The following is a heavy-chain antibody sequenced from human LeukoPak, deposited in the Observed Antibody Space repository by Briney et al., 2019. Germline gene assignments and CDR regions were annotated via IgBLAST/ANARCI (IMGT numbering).Heavy chain of an antibody. V-gene: IGHV1-8*02. CDR3: ARAPDSSGYNWYFDL. D-gene: IGHD3-22*01. J-gene: IGHJ2*01. CDR1: GGTFSSYA. Sequence: GASVKISCKASGGTFSSYAINWVRQATGQGLEWMGWMNPNSGNTGYAQKFQGRVTMTRNTSISTAYMELSSLRSEDTAVYYCARAPDSSGYNWYFDLWGRGTLVTVSS. CDR2: MNPNSGNT.